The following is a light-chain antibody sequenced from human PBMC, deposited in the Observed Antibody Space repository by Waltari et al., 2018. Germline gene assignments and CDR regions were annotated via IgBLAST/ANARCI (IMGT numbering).Light chain of an antibody. Sequence: QLVLTQPPSASASLGASVKLTCTLSSGHSSFVIAWHQQQPGKGPRYLMTLNTDGGHTKGDGFPDRFSGSTSGAERYLTIASLQSEDEADYFWQTWGTGIVVFGGGTKLTVL. CDR3: QTWGTGIVV. CDR1: SGHSSFV. V-gene: IGLV4-69*01. J-gene: IGLJ2*01. CDR2: LNTDGGH.